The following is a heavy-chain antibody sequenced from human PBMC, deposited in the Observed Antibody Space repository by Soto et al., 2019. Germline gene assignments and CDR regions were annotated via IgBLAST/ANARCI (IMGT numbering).Heavy chain of an antibody. D-gene: IGHD3-10*01. Sequence: QVQLQESGPGLVKPSGTLSLTCAVSGGSISSSNWWSWVRQPPGKGLEWIGGIYHSGSTNYNPSLKRRVTISVHKSKNQFSLKLSSVTAADTAVYYCARVSGSYYYGMDVWGQGTTVTVSS. CDR2: IYHSGST. CDR1: GGSISSSNW. V-gene: IGHV4-4*02. J-gene: IGHJ6*02. CDR3: ARVSGSYYYGMDV.